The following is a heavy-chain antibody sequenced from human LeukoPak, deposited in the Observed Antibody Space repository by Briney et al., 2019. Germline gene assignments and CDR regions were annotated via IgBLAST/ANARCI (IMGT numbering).Heavy chain of an antibody. Sequence: GASVKVSCKASGYTLTGYYMHWVRQAPGQGLEWMGWINPNSGGTNYAQKFQGRVTMTRDTSISTAYMELSRLRSDDTAVYYCARSCRGGSCYVDYWGQGTLVTVSS. D-gene: IGHD2-15*01. CDR1: GYTLTGYY. V-gene: IGHV1-2*02. CDR3: ARSCRGGSCYVDY. CDR2: INPNSGGT. J-gene: IGHJ4*02.